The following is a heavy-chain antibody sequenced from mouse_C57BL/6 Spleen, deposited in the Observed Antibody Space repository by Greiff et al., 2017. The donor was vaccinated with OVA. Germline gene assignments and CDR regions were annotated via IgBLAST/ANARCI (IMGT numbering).Heavy chain of an antibody. J-gene: IGHJ4*01. D-gene: IGHD1-1*01. Sequence: QVQLQQPGAELVKPGASVKLSCKASGYTFTSYWMHWVKQRPGQGLEWIGMIHPNSGSTNYNEKFKSKATLTVDKSSSTAYMQLSSLTSEDSAVYYCARSSTVVAYYYAMDYWGQGTSVTVSS. V-gene: IGHV1-64*01. CDR1: GYTFTSYW. CDR3: ARSSTVVAYYYAMDY. CDR2: IHPNSGST.